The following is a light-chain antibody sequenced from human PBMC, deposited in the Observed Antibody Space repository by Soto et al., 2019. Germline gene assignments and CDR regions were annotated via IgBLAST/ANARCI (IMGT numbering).Light chain of an antibody. Sequence: EIVLTQSPATLSVSPGERVTLSCRASQSVSDNLAWYQQKPGRAPRLLISGASRRATGIPDRFSGSGSGTDFTLTITSLEPEDFAVYYCQQYGTSPRTFGQGTRLEIK. CDR3: QQYGTSPRT. CDR2: GAS. V-gene: IGKV3-20*01. CDR1: QSVSDN. J-gene: IGKJ5*01.